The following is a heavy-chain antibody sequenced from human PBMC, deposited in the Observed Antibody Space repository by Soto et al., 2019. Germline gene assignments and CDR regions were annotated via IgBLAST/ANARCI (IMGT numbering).Heavy chain of an antibody. CDR1: GGTFTSTA. CDR3: ASSAGPDHLLNYYGLNV. Sequence: QVLLVQSSAEVKKPGSSVKVSCKASGGTFTSTAFSWVRQAPGQGLEWMGGIIPVLGTPNYAQKFQARLTVTADASTTTVHMELSSLRSDDTAVYYCASSAGPDHLLNYYGLNVWGQGTTVTVSS. J-gene: IGHJ6*02. V-gene: IGHV1-69*01. CDR2: IIPVLGTP. D-gene: IGHD6-13*01.